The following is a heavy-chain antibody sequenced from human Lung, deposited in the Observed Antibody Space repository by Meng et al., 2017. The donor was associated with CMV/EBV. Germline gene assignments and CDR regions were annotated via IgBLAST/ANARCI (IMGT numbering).Heavy chain of an antibody. CDR3: TRVGTYYYDSSGYYLRGEGYFDY. J-gene: IGHJ4*02. CDR2: IRSKAYGGTT. D-gene: IGHD3-22*01. V-gene: IGHV3-49*04. CDR1: GFTFGDYA. Sequence: SXKIPXTAPGFTFGDYAMSWVRQAPGKGLEWVGFIRSKAYGGTTEYAASVKGRFTISRDDSKSIAYLQMNSLKTEDTAVYYCTRVGTYYYDSSGYYLRGEGYFDYWGQGTLVTVSS.